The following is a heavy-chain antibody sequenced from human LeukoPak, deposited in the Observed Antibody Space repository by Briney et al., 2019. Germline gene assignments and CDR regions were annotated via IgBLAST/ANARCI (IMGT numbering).Heavy chain of an antibody. D-gene: IGHD2-8*01. CDR2: INHSGGST. Sequence: ASVKVSCKASGYNFITYYMHWVRQAPGKGLEWMGIINHSGGSTSYAQKFQDRVTMTRDTSTSTAYMELSSLKSEDTAVYYCAREDVVLVDAVRYYYYGMDVWGQGTTVTVSS. CDR3: AREDVVLVDAVRYYYYGMDV. J-gene: IGHJ6*02. V-gene: IGHV1-46*01. CDR1: GYNFITYY.